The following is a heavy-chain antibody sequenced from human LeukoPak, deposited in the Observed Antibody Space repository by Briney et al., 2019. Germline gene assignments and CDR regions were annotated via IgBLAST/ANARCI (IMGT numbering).Heavy chain of an antibody. Sequence: GASVKVSCKASGGTFSSYAISWVRQAPGQGLEWMGGIIPIFGTANYAQKFQGRVTITADKSTSTAYMELSSLRSEDTAVYYCARHRWLQFPYYYYMDVWGKGTTVTVSS. CDR3: ARHRWLQFPYYYYMDV. CDR2: IIPIFGTA. J-gene: IGHJ6*03. V-gene: IGHV1-69*06. CDR1: GGTFSSYA. D-gene: IGHD5-24*01.